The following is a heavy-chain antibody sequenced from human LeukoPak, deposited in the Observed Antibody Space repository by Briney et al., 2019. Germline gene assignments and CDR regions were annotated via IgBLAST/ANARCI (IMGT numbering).Heavy chain of an antibody. V-gene: IGHV4-39*07. Sequence: SETLSLTCTVSGGSISSSSYYWSWIRQPPGKGLEWIGEINHSGSTNYNPSLKSRVTISVDTSKNQFSLKLSSVTAADTAVYYCASGSIMKKYWGQGTLVTVSS. CDR1: GGSISSSSYY. CDR2: INHSGST. CDR3: ASGSIMKKY. J-gene: IGHJ4*02. D-gene: IGHD3-16*01.